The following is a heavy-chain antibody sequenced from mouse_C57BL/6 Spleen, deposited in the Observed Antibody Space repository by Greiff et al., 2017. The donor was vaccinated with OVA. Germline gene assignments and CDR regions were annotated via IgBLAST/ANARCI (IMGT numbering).Heavy chain of an antibody. V-gene: IGHV1-53*01. D-gene: IGHD1-1*01. J-gene: IGHJ1*03. CDR1: GYTFTSYW. CDR3: ARSNYYGSSHYWYFDV. CDR2: INPSNGGT. Sequence: VQLQQPGTELVKPGASVKLSCKASGYTFTSYWMHWVKQRPGQGLEWIGNINPSNGGTNYNEKFKSKATLTVDKSSSTAYMQLSSLTSEDSAVYYCARSNYYGSSHYWYFDVWGTGTTVTVSS.